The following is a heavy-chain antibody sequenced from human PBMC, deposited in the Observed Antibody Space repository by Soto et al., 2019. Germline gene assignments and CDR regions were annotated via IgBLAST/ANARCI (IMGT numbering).Heavy chain of an antibody. CDR3: ARVTGRYYYGMDV. J-gene: IGHJ6*02. Sequence: QVQLQQWGAGLLKPSETLSLTCAVYGGSFSGYYWSWICQPPGKGLEWIGEINHSGSTNYNPSLKSRVPXSXDXXKNQFSLKLSSVTAADTAVYYCARVTGRYYYGMDVWGQGTTVTVSS. CDR2: INHSGST. V-gene: IGHV4-34*01. CDR1: GGSFSGYY.